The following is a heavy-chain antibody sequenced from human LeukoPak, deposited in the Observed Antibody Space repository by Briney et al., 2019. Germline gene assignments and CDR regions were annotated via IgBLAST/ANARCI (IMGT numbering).Heavy chain of an antibody. J-gene: IGHJ4*02. CDR2: INPNSGDT. D-gene: IGHD2-2*01. CDR3: ARANFLYCSSTTCLFDY. CDR1: GYTFTDYY. V-gene: IGHV1-2*02. Sequence: ASVKVSCKASGYTFTDYYLHWVRQAPGQGFEWMGWINPNSGDTKYAQKFQGRVTMTRDTSISTAHMEMSRLRSDDTAVYYCARANFLYCSSTTCLFDYWGQGTLVTVSS.